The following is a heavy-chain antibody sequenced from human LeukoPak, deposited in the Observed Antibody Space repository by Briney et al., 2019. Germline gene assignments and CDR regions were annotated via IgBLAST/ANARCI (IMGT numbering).Heavy chain of an antibody. CDR1: GGSFGGYY. CDR2: INHSGST. Sequence: SESLSLTCAVYGGSFGGYYWSWIRQPPGKGLEWIGEINHSGSTNYNPSLKSRVTISVDTSKNQFSLKLSSVTAADTAVYYCARSDIVVVPAASKIYNWFDPWGQGTLVTVSS. J-gene: IGHJ5*02. V-gene: IGHV4-34*01. CDR3: ARSDIVVVPAASKIYNWFDP. D-gene: IGHD2-2*01.